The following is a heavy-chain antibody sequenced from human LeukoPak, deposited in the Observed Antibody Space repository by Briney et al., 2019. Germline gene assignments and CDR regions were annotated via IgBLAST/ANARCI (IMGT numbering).Heavy chain of an antibody. Sequence: ASVKVSCKASGYTFTGYYMHWVRQAPGQGLEWMGWINPNSGGTNYAQKFQGRVTMTRDTSISTAYMELSRLRSDDTAVYYCARLNYDYVWGDDAFDIWGQGTMVTVSS. CDR1: GYTFTGYY. V-gene: IGHV1-2*02. CDR2: INPNSGGT. J-gene: IGHJ3*02. CDR3: ARLNYDYVWGDDAFDI. D-gene: IGHD3-16*01.